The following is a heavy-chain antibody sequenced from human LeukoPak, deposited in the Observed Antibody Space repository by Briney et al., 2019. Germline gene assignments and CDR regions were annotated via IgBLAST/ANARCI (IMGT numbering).Heavy chain of an antibody. J-gene: IGHJ6*03. Sequence: SETLSLTCAVYGGSFSNYYWSWIRQPPGKGLEWIGEINDSGRINYNPSLLSRVTVSVDPSKNQFSLSLTSVTATDTAVYYCARRWNYGRNYYIDVWDKGATVSVSS. CDR1: GGSFSNYY. V-gene: IGHV4-34*01. D-gene: IGHD1-7*01. CDR2: INDSGRI. CDR3: ARRWNYGRNYYIDV.